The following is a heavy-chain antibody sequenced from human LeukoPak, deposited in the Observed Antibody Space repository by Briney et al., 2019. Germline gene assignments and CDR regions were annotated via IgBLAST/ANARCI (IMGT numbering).Heavy chain of an antibody. V-gene: IGHV4-59*01. J-gene: IGHJ4*02. CDR1: GGSISSYY. CDR2: IYYSGST. CDR3: ARDEKWELRKGYFDY. Sequence: SETLSLTCTVSGGSISSYYWSWIRQPPGKGLEWIGYIYYSGSTNYNPSLKSRVTIPVDTSKNQFSLKLSSVTAADTAVYYCARDEKWELRKGYFDYWGQGTLVTVSS. D-gene: IGHD1-26*01.